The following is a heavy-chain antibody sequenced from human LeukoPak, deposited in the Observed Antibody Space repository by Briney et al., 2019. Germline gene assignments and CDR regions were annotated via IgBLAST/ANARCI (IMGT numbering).Heavy chain of an antibody. Sequence: SETLSLTCTVSGGSLSSTSHYWGWIRQPPGKGLEWIGSIYYSGTTHYNPSLRSRVTISVDTSKNQFSLNLSSVTAADTAVYYCARYYYGSGSYQRYFDYWGQGTLVTVSS. J-gene: IGHJ4*02. V-gene: IGHV4-39*07. CDR1: GGSLSSTSHY. D-gene: IGHD3-10*01. CDR3: ARYYYGSGSYQRYFDY. CDR2: IYYSGTT.